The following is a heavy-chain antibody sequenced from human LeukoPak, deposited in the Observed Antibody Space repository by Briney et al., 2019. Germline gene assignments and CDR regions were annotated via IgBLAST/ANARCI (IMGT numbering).Heavy chain of an antibody. J-gene: IGHJ5*02. CDR2: ISAYNGNT. D-gene: IGHD3-10*01. Sequence: ASVKVSCKASGYTFSSYGISWVRQAPGQGLEWMGWISAYNGNTNYAQNLQGRVTMTTDTSTSTAYMELRSLRSDDTAVYYCARDQDHYYGSGSYRFDPWGQGTLVTVSS. CDR1: GYTFSSYG. V-gene: IGHV1-18*01. CDR3: ARDQDHYYGSGSYRFDP.